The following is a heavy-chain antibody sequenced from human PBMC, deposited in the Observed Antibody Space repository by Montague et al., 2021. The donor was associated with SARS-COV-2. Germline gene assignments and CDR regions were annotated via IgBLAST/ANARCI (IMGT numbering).Heavy chain of an antibody. CDR2: IDWDDDK. Sequence: PALVKPTQTLTLTCTFSGFSLSTSGMCVSWIRQPPGKALEWLARIDWDDDKYYSTSLKTRLTISKDTSKNQVVLTMTNMDPVDTATYYCARRTSDISTGYEYGMDVWGQGTTVTVSS. D-gene: IGHD3-9*01. CDR3: ARRTSDISTGYEYGMDV. CDR1: GFSLSTSGMC. V-gene: IGHV2-70*11. J-gene: IGHJ6*02.